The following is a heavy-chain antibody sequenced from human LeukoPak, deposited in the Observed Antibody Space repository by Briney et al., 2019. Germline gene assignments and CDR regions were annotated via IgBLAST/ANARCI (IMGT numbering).Heavy chain of an antibody. Sequence: GGPLRLSCADSGFTFSSYSMNWVRQAPGKGLEWVSSISSSSSYIYYADSVKGRFTISRDNAKNSLYLQMNSLRAEDTAVYYCARDRIAAAGTPDYWGQGTLVTVSS. CDR1: GFTFSSYS. CDR3: ARDRIAAAGTPDY. J-gene: IGHJ4*02. D-gene: IGHD6-13*01. V-gene: IGHV3-21*01. CDR2: ISSSSSYI.